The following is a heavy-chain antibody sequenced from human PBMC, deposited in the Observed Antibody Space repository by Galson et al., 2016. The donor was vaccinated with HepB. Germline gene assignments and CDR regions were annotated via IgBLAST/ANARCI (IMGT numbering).Heavy chain of an antibody. Sequence: SETLSLTCTVSAGFIPDTYWSWIRQSPGKGLEWIGYVSYSGTTTYNPSLRTRVTISVDTSKNQFSLRLSSVTAADTAVYYCASSDLSGWYYFDNWGQGTLVTVSS. CDR1: AGFIPDTY. D-gene: IGHD6-19*01. V-gene: IGHV4-59*08. J-gene: IGHJ4*02. CDR3: ASSDLSGWYYFDN. CDR2: VSYSGTT.